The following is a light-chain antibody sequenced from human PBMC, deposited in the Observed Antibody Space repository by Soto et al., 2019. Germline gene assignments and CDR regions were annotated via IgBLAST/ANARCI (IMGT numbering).Light chain of an antibody. CDR3: QHYDHLPIT. J-gene: IGKJ5*01. CDR2: DAS. Sequence: DIQMTQSPSSLSASVGDRVTITCQASQDITNYLNWYQQKPGKAPRLLLYDASSLETGVPSRFSGSGSGTDFTXTIXXXXXXDXATYYCQHYDHLPITFGQGTRLEIK. CDR1: QDITNY. V-gene: IGKV1-33*01.